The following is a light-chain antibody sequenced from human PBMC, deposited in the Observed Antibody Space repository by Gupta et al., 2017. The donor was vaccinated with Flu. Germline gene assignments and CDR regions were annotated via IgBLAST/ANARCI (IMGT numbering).Light chain of an antibody. CDR2: GAF. Sequence: DIHITQSPSSLSASVGDRVTISCRASQSVSNFLHWYQQKPGKAPKLLIFGAFTLQGGVPSRFSGSGSGTDFTLTINSLQPEDFATYYCQQGYSTPQTCGRGTTVEIK. J-gene: IGKJ4*02. V-gene: IGKV1-39*01. CDR3: QQGYSTPQT. CDR1: QSVSNF.